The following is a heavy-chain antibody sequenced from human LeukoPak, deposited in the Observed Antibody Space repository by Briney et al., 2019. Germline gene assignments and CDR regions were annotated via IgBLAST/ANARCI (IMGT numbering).Heavy chain of an antibody. CDR1: VGTFSSYA. J-gene: IGHJ4*02. CDR3: ARVIQYYGSGSLRFDY. CDR2: IIPIFGTA. Sequence: SLKVSCKASVGTFSSYAISWVRQAPGQGLECMGGIIPIFGTANYAQKFQGRVTITADESTSTAYMELSSLRSEDTAVYYCARVIQYYGSGSLRFDYWGQGTLVTVSS. V-gene: IGHV1-69*01. D-gene: IGHD3-10*01.